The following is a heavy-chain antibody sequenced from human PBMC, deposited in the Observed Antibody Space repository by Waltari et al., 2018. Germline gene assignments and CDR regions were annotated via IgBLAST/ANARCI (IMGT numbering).Heavy chain of an antibody. D-gene: IGHD2-21*02. Sequence: VQLQQWGAGLLKPSETLSLTCAVYGGSFSGYYWTWIRPPHGQGLEWVANIKQDGSEKYYVDSVKGRFTISRDNAKNSLYLQMNSLRAEDTAVYYCARNGVLVCCGDCYSVDYWGQGTLVTVSS. CDR2: IKQDGSEK. J-gene: IGHJ4*02. CDR1: GGSFSGYY. V-gene: IGHV3-7*01. CDR3: ARNGVLVCCGDCYSVDY.